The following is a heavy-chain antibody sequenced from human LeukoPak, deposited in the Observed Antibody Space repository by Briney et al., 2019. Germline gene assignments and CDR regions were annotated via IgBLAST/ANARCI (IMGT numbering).Heavy chain of an antibody. J-gene: IGHJ5*02. CDR3: TRASDPWLQLP. V-gene: IGHV3-23*01. CDR2: ISGSADIT. CDR1: GFTFATYA. D-gene: IGHD5-24*01. Sequence: GGSLRLSCAASGFTFATYAMSWVRQPPGKGLEWVSSISGSADITYYADSVKGRFTIPRDNSKNALYLQMNSLRAEDTAVYYCTRASDPWLQLPWGQGTLVTGSS.